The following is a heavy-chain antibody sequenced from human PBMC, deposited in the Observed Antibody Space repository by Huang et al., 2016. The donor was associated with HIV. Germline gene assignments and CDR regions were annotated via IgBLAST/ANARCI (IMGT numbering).Heavy chain of an antibody. V-gene: IGHV3-48*02. CDR1: GLTFSTYS. J-gene: IGHJ4*02. CDR3: ARGIRYFGVVAYFDY. Sequence: EVQLVESGGGLVQPGGSLRLSCAASGLTFSTYSMNWVRQAPGKGLEWVAYISSRSSTIYYADSVKGRFTISRDNAKNSLFLQMNSLRDEDTAVYYCARGIRYFGVVAYFDYWGQGALVTVSS. D-gene: IGHD3-3*01. CDR2: ISSRSSTI.